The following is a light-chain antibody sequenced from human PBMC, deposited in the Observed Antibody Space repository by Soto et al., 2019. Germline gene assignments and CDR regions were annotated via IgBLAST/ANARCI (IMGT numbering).Light chain of an antibody. CDR1: SSDVGRYNY. CDR2: DVS. CDR3: SSYTTSTTYV. Sequence: QSALTQPASVSGSPGQSITISCTGTSSDVGRYNYVSWYQHHPGKAPRLMIYDVSNRPSGVSNRFSGSKSGNTASLTISGLRAEDEADYYCSSYTTSTTYVFGTGTKVTVL. V-gene: IGLV2-14*01. J-gene: IGLJ1*01.